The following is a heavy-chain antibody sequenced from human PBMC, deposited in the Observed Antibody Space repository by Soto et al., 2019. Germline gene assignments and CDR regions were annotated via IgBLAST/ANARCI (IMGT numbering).Heavy chain of an antibody. J-gene: IGHJ4*02. CDR3: AIPRYDSSRTIFDY. CDR1: GFTFSSYW. Sequence: GGSLRLSCAASGFTFSSYWMHWVRQAPGKGLVWVSRINSDGSSTSYADSVKGRFIISRDNAKNTLYLQMNSLRAEDTAVYYCAIPRYDSSRTIFDYWGQGTLVTVYS. D-gene: IGHD3-22*01. V-gene: IGHV3-74*01. CDR2: INSDGSST.